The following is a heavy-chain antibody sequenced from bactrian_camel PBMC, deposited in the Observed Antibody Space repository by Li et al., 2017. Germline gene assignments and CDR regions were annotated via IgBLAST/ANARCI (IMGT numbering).Heavy chain of an antibody. CDR2: IDSDGYT. D-gene: IGHD6*01. CDR1: EDTYRDYC. Sequence: VQLVESGGGLVQPGGSLRLSCAASEDTYRDYCTGWFRQAPGKDREGVAGIDSDGYTTYANSVKGRSTISRDNAKNTLYLQMNSLKTEDTAVYFCASGSRYGVASFYKYWGQGTQVTVS. V-gene: IGHV3S53*01. J-gene: IGHJ4*01. CDR3: ASGSRYGVASFYKY.